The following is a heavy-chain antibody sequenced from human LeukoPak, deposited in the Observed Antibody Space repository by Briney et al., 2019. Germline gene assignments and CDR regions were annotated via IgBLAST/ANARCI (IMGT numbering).Heavy chain of an antibody. CDR2: ISSSGSTI. CDR1: GFTFSDYY. J-gene: IGHJ4*02. Sequence: GGSLRLSCAASGFTFSDYYMSWIRQAPGKGLEWVSYISSSGSTIYYADSVKGRFTISRDNAKNSLYLQMNSLRAEDTAVFYCARRTLLRGVIIKDDYWGQGTLVTVSS. D-gene: IGHD3-10*01. V-gene: IGHV3-11*04. CDR3: ARRTLLRGVIIKDDY.